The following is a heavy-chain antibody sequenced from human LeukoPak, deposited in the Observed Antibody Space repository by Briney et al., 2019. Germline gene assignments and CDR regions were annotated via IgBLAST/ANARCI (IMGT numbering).Heavy chain of an antibody. CDR2: INPSGGST. Sequence: ASVKVSCKASGYTFTSYYMHWVRQAPGQGLEWMGLINPSGGSTSYAQKFQGRVTMTRDTSTSTVYMELSSLRSEDTAVYYCARDYYDSSGYYGDYAFDIWGQGTMVTVSS. CDR3: ARDYYDSSGYYGDYAFDI. J-gene: IGHJ3*02. V-gene: IGHV1-46*01. D-gene: IGHD3-22*01. CDR1: GYTFTSYY.